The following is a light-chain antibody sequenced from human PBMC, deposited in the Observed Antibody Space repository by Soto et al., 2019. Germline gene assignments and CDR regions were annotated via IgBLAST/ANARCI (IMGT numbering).Light chain of an antibody. J-gene: IGLJ1*01. CDR3: CSYASSSTYV. CDR1: STNVGTYQA. CDR2: EVS. Sequence: QSVLTQPASVSGSPGQSVTISCTGTSTNVGTYQAISWYQQHPGKAPKLIIYEVSQRPSGVSNHFFGSKSGNTASLTISGLQAEDEADYYCCSYASSSTYVFGTGTKVTVL. V-gene: IGLV2-23*02.